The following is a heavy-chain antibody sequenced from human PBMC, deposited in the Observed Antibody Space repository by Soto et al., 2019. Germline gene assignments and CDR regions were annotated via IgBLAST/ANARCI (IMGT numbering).Heavy chain of an antibody. D-gene: IGHD2-15*01. J-gene: IGHJ4*02. V-gene: IGHV1-18*01. CDR1: GYTFTSYG. CDR2: ISAYNGNT. CDR3: ARAQSARYCSGGSCPPWELPRAFDY. Sequence: ASVKVSCKAFGYTFTSYGISWVRQATGQGLEWMGWISAYNGNTNYAQKLQGRVTMTTDTSTSTAYMELRSLRSDDTAVYYCARAQSARYCSGGSCPPWELPRAFDYWGQGTLVTVSS.